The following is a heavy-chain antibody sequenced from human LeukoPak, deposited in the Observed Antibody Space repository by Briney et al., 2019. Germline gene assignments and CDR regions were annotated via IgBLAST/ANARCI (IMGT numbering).Heavy chain of an antibody. CDR2: IWHDGSNK. CDR3: ARDRREITIFGVAYDAFDI. D-gene: IGHD3-3*01. V-gene: IGHV3-30*02. Sequence: GGSLRLSCAASGFTFSSYGMHWVRQAPGKGLEWVAFIWHDGSNKYYADSVKGRFTISRDNSKNTLYLQMNSLRAEDTAVYYCARDRREITIFGVAYDAFDIWGQGTMVTVSS. J-gene: IGHJ3*02. CDR1: GFTFSSYG.